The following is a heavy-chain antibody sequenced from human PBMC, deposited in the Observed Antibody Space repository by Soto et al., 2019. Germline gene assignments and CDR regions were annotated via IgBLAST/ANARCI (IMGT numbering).Heavy chain of an antibody. J-gene: IGHJ5*02. V-gene: IGHV4-34*01. CDR1: GGSFSSYF. D-gene: IGHD6-19*01. CDR2: INHSGTT. CDR3: ASGPGSGWYWFDP. Sequence: SETLSLTCAVYGGSFSSYFWSWIRQPPGKGLEWIGEINHSGTTYYNPSLKSRVTISVDTSKNQFSLKLSSVTAADTDVYYCASGPGSGWYWFDPWGQGTLVTV.